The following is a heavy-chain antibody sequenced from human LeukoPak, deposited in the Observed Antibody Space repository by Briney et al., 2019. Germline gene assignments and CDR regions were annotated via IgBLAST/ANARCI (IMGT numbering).Heavy chain of an antibody. D-gene: IGHD1-1*01. Sequence: GGSLRLSCAASGGTFGDYGMSWVRQPPGKGLEWVAGITWDGTNTHYADSVRGRSTIARDNAENSLFLQMKSLGNADSAFYYCGKDLRSNWLSFDYWGRGTLVTVSS. CDR2: ITWDGTNT. V-gene: IGHV3-20*04. CDR3: GKDLRSNWLSFDY. CDR1: GGTFGDYG. J-gene: IGHJ4*02.